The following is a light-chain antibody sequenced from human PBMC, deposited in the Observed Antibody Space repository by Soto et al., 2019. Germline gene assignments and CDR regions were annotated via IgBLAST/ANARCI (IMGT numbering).Light chain of an antibody. CDR3: SSYAGFYTLL. CDR2: DVT. J-gene: IGLJ2*01. CDR1: SSDVGSYNL. Sequence: QSALTQPASVSGSPGQSITISCTGTSSDVGSYNLVSWYQQHPGKAPKLMIYDVTKRPSGVPDRFSGSKSGNTASLTISGLQAEDESEYYCSSYAGFYTLLFGGGTKVTVL. V-gene: IGLV2-23*01.